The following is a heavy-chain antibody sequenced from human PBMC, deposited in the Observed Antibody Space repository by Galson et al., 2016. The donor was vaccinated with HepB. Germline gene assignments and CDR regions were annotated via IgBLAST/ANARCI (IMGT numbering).Heavy chain of an antibody. Sequence: SETLSLTCTVSGGSISSSSYYCGWIRQPPGKGLEWIGTIYYSGNTYYNPSLKSRVTISVDTSKNQFSLKLSSVTAADTAVYYCARLKIRKAARVRYFDYWGQGTLVTVSS. CDR3: ARLKIRKAARVRYFDY. CDR2: IYYSGNT. V-gene: IGHV4-39*01. CDR1: GGSISSSSYY. D-gene: IGHD6-6*01. J-gene: IGHJ4*02.